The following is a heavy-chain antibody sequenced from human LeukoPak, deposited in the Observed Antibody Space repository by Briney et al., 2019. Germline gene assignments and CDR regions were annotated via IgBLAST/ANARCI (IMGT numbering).Heavy chain of an antibody. CDR1: GGSISSSSYY. CDR2: IYYSGST. V-gene: IGHV4-39*07. D-gene: IGHD1-26*01. Sequence: SETLSLTCTVSGGSISSSSYYWGWIRQPPGKGLEWIGSIYYSGSTYYNPSLKSRVTISVDTSKNQFSLKLSSVTAADTAVYYCARDRIVGATFDYYYYGMDVWGQGTTVTVSS. CDR3: ARDRIVGATFDYYYYGMDV. J-gene: IGHJ6*02.